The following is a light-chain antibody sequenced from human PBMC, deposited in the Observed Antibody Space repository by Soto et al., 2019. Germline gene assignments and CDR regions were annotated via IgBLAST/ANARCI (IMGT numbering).Light chain of an antibody. CDR2: GAS. CDR3: LQYGSTPRT. Sequence: EIVLTQSPGTLSLSPGEGATLSCRASQSLTNYLAWYQHKPGQAPRLLIYGASSRATGIPDRFSGSGSGTDFTLTISRLEPEDFAVYYCLQYGSTPRTFGQCTKVDI. V-gene: IGKV3-20*01. CDR1: QSLTNY. J-gene: IGKJ1*01.